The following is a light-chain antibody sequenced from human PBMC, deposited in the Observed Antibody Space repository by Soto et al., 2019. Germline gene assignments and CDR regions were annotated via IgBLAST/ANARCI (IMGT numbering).Light chain of an antibody. V-gene: IGLV2-8*01. Sequence: QSALTQPPSASGSPGQSVTISCTGTSSDVGGYTYVSWYQQHPGKAPKLMIYEVSKRPSGVPDRFSGSKSGNTASLTVSGLQAEDEADYYCSSYAGSNNPDVFGTGTKLTVL. CDR2: EVS. CDR3: SSYAGSNNPDV. J-gene: IGLJ1*01. CDR1: SSDVGGYTY.